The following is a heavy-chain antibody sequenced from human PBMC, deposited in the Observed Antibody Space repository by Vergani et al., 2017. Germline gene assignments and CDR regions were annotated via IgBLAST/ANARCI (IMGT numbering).Heavy chain of an antibody. Sequence: QVQLQESGPGLVKPSETLSLTCTVSGGSISSYYWSWIRQPPGKGLEWIGYIYYSGSTNYNPSLKSRVTISVDTSKNQFSLKLSSVTAADTAVYYCARGGYCSGGSCAPRYYYGMDVWGQGTTVTVSS. D-gene: IGHD2-15*01. V-gene: IGHV4-59*01. CDR2: IYYSGST. CDR3: ARGGYCSGGSCAPRYYYGMDV. J-gene: IGHJ6*02. CDR1: GGSISSYY.